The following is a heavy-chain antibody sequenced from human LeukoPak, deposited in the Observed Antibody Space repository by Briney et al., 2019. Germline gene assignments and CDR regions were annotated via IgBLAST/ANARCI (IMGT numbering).Heavy chain of an antibody. J-gene: IGHJ4*02. CDR1: GFTFSDHY. V-gene: IGHV3-72*01. Sequence: GGSLRLSCAASGFTFSDHYMDWVRQAPGKGLEWVGRTRNKANSYTTEYAASVKGRFTISRDDSKNSLYLQMNSLKTEDTAVYYCARESGSFDYWGQGTLVIVSS. CDR2: TRNKANSYTT. D-gene: IGHD1-26*01. CDR3: ARESGSFDY.